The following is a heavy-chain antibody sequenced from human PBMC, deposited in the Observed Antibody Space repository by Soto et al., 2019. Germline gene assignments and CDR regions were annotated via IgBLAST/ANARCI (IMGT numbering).Heavy chain of an antibody. CDR1: GDKFATYG. D-gene: IGHD4-17*01. V-gene: IGHV5-51*01. J-gene: IGHJ4*02. CDR2: IYPDDSDS. Sequence: VFKKISIKGGGDKFATYGLGWVRQMPGKGLEWMAIIYPDDSDSRYSPSFQGQVTISADKSISTAYLQWSSLKASDTAIYYCVATYGDYLDYWGQGTLVTVSS. CDR3: VATYGDYLDY.